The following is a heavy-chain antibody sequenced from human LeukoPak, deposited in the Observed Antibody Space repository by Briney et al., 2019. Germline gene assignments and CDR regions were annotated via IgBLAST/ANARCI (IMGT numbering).Heavy chain of an antibody. CDR2: ISYEGSNK. CDR3: AKTDYYDSSGYIPIGVPYYYYYGMDV. V-gene: IGHV3-30*18. Sequence: GGSLRLSCAASGFTFSTYGLHWVRQAPGKGLEWVAVISYEGSNKYYADSVKGRFTISRDNSKNTLYLQMNSLRAEDTAVYYCAKTDYYDSSGYIPIGVPYYYYYGMDVWGQGTTVTVSS. D-gene: IGHD3-22*01. J-gene: IGHJ6*02. CDR1: GFTFSTYG.